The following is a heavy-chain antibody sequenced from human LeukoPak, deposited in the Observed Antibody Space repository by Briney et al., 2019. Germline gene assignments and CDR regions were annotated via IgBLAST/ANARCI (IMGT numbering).Heavy chain of an antibody. J-gene: IGHJ4*02. Sequence: GGSLRLSCAASGFTFSSYAMSWVRQAPGKGQEWVSAISGIGGSTYYADSVKGRFTISRDNSKNTLYLQMNSLRAEDTAVYYCAKGDYYDSSGYPLTILFDYWGQGTLVTVSS. CDR1: GFTFSSYA. D-gene: IGHD3-22*01. V-gene: IGHV3-23*01. CDR3: AKGDYYDSSGYPLTILFDY. CDR2: ISGIGGST.